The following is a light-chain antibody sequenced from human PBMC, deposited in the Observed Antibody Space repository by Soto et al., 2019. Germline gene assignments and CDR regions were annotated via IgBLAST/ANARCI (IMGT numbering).Light chain of an antibody. V-gene: IGKV2-28*01. Sequence: DIVMTQSPLSLPVTPGEPASISCSSRQSLLQSNGYNYLDWYLQKPGQYPQLLIYFGSYRASGVPDRFSGSGSGTDFKPKIRRVEAEDVGVYYCMQSQQSPPTFGQGTKVEI. CDR1: QSLLQSNGYNY. CDR2: FGS. CDR3: MQSQQSPPT. J-gene: IGKJ1*01.